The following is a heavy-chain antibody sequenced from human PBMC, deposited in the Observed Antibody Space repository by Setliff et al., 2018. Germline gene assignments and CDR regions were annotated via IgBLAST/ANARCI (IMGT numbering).Heavy chain of an antibody. J-gene: IGHJ5*02. CDR1: GFTFY. V-gene: IGHV3-11*01. CDR3: ARDGYPGTS. D-gene: IGHD2-2*03. CDR2: ITSSGTTT. Sequence: KAGGSLRLSCAASGFTFYMSWIRQAPGKGLEWVSYITSSGTTTFYTDSVKGRFAISRDNARNSLYLQMNSLRVEDTAVYYCARDGYPGTSWGQGTLVTVSS.